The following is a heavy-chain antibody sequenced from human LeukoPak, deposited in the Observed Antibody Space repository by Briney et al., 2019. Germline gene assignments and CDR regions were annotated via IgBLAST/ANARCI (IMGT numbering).Heavy chain of an antibody. CDR3: ASLFSGYCSSTSCPSDY. Sequence: ASVKVSCKASGYTFTSYGISWVRQAPGQGLEWMGWISAYNGNTNYAQKLQGRVTMTTDTPTSTAYMELRSLRSDDTAVYYCASLFSGYCSSTSCPSDYWGQGTLVTVSS. CDR2: ISAYNGNT. CDR1: GYTFTSYG. J-gene: IGHJ4*02. V-gene: IGHV1-18*01. D-gene: IGHD2-2*01.